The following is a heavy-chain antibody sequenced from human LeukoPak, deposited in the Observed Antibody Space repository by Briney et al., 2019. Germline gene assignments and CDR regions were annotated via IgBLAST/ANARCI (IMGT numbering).Heavy chain of an antibody. CDR1: GYTFTSYA. J-gene: IGHJ6*03. CDR3: AREKIVVRGYNTRLYYYYYMDV. D-gene: IGHD5-24*01. CDR2: INTNTGNP. Sequence: ASVKVSCKASGYTFTSYAMNWVRQAPGQGLEWMGWINTNTGNPTYAQGFTGRFVFSLDTSVSTAYLQISSLKAEDTAVYYCAREKIVVRGYNTRLYYYYYMDVWGKGTTVTVSS. V-gene: IGHV7-4-1*02.